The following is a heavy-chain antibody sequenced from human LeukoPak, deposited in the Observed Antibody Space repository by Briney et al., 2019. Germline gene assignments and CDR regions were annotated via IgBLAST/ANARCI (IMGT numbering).Heavy chain of an antibody. V-gene: IGHV4-61*01. D-gene: IGHD2-8*01. CDR3: ARSSRYCTNGVCSNWYFDL. Sequence: SETLSLTCTVSGYSISSGYYWGWIRQPPGKGLEWIGYIYYSGSTNYNPSLKSRVTISVDTSKNQFSLKLSSVTAADTAVYYCARSSRYCTNGVCSNWYFDLWGRGTLVTVSS. CDR2: IYYSGST. CDR1: GYSISSGYY. J-gene: IGHJ2*01.